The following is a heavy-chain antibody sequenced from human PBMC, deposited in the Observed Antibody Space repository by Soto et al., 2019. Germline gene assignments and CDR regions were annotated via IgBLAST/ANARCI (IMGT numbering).Heavy chain of an antibody. CDR2: ISAYNGNT. CDR3: ARPWFGELFDAFDI. Sequence: ASVKVSCKASGYTFTSYGISWVRQAPGQGLEWMGWISAYNGNTNYAQKIQGRVTMTTDTSTSTAYMELRSLRSDDTAVYYCARPWFGELFDAFDIWGQGTMVTVSS. CDR1: GYTFTSYG. J-gene: IGHJ3*02. D-gene: IGHD3-10*01. V-gene: IGHV1-18*01.